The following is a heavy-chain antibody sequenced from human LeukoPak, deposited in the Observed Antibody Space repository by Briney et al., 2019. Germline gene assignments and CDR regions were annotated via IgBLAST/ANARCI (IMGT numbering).Heavy chain of an antibody. CDR2: ISYDGSNK. V-gene: IGHV3-30*03. CDR3: ATDDVLEDIAPGGIFDY. D-gene: IGHD2-8*01. CDR1: GFTFSSYG. Sequence: GGSLRLSCAASGFTFSSYGMHWVRQAPGKGLEWVAVISYDGSNKYYADSVKGRFTISRDNSKNTLYLQMNSLRAEDTAVYYCATDDVLEDIAPGGIFDYWGQGTLVTVSS. J-gene: IGHJ4*02.